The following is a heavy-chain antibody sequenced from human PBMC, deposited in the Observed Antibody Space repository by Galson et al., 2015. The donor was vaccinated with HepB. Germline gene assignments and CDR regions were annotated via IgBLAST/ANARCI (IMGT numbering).Heavy chain of an antibody. Sequence: SETLSLTCTVSGGSISSSSYYWGWIRQPPGKGLEWIGSIYYSGSTYYNPSLKSRVTISVDTSKNQFSLKLSSVTAADTAVYYCARQHPPYSSSWYKDAFDIWGQGTMVTVSS. V-gene: IGHV4-39*01. J-gene: IGHJ3*02. CDR1: GGSISSSSYY. CDR2: IYYSGST. CDR3: ARQHPPYSSSWYKDAFDI. D-gene: IGHD6-13*01.